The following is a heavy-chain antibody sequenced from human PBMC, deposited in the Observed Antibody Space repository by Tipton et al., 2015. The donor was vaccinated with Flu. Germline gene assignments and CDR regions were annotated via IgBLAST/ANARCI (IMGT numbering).Heavy chain of an antibody. CDR1: GFTFTNYG. V-gene: IGHV3-30*02. Sequence: QVQLVQSGGGVVQPGGSLRLSCAASGFTFTNYGMHWVRQAPGKGLEWVAFIRFDGTNKYYADSVKGRFTISRDNSKNTLYLQMNSLRAEDTAVYYCAKDPGEEPEYFQHWGQGTLVTVSS. CDR2: IRFDGTNK. J-gene: IGHJ1*01. CDR3: AKDPGEEPEYFQH. D-gene: IGHD3-10*01.